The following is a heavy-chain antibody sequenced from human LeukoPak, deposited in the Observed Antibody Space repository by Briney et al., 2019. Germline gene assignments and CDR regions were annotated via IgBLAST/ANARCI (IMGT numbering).Heavy chain of an antibody. CDR3: ARQTSGSSVF. CDR2: IHYTGST. V-gene: IGHV4-59*08. CDR1: GGSISSYY. D-gene: IGHD3-10*01. J-gene: IGHJ4*02. Sequence: SETLSLTCTVSGGSISSYYWSWIRQSPGKGLECIGYIHYTGSTNYNPSLKSRVTISVETSKNQFSLKLSSVTAADTAVYYCARQTSGSSVFWGQGTLVTVSS.